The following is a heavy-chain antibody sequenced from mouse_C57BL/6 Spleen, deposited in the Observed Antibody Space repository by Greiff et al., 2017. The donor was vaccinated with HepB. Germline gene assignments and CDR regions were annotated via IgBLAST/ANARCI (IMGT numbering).Heavy chain of an antibody. CDR3: TGYGGAY. J-gene: IGHJ3*01. Sequence: VQLKESGAELVRPGASVKLSCTASGFNIKDDYMHWVKQRPEQGLEWIGWIDPENGDTEYASKFQGKATITADTSSNTAYLQLSSLTSEDTAVYYCTGYGGAYWGQGTLVTVSA. CDR1: GFNIKDDY. D-gene: IGHD2-2*01. V-gene: IGHV14-4*01. CDR2: IDPENGDT.